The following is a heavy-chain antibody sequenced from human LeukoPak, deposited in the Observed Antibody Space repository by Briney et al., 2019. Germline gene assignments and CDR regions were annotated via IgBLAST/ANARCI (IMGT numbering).Heavy chain of an antibody. V-gene: IGHV3-30-3*01. J-gene: IGHJ3*02. CDR2: ISYDGSNK. CDR1: GFTFSSYA. Sequence: GGSLRLSCAASGFTFSSYAMHWVRQAPGKGLEWVAVISYDGSNKYYADSVKGRFTISRDNSKNTLYLQMNSLRAEDTAVYYCARDRLVWNLRGAFDIWGQGTMVTVSS. D-gene: IGHD1-7*01. CDR3: ARDRLVWNLRGAFDI.